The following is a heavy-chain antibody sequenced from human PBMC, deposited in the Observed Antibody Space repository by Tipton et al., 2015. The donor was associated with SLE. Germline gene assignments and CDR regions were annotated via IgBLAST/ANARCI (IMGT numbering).Heavy chain of an antibody. CDR3: AREGYSNSFDY. V-gene: IGHV4-61*09. Sequence: TLSLTCSVSGGSISFGSYYWSWLRQPPGKGLEWIGHIYSSGSTNYKSSLQSRVTISLDTSNNQFSLKLSSVTAADTAVYYCAREGYSNSFDYWGQGTLVTVSS. D-gene: IGHD4-11*01. J-gene: IGHJ4*02. CDR1: GGSISFGSYY. CDR2: IYSSGST.